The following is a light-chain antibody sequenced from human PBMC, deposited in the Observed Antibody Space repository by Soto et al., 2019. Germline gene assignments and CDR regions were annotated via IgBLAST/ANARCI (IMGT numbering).Light chain of an antibody. CDR2: DVN. Sequence: QSALTQPASVSGSPGQSITISCTVTSSDVGRYNYVSWYQQHPGKAPKLMIYDVNNRPSGVSNRFSGSKSGNTASLTISGLQAEDEADYYCSSYTSSSTRVVFGGGTKVTVL. J-gene: IGLJ2*01. CDR3: SSYTSSSTRVV. V-gene: IGLV2-14*01. CDR1: SSDVGRYNY.